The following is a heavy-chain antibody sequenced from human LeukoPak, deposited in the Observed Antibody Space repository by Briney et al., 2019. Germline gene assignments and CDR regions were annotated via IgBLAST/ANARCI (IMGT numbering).Heavy chain of an antibody. J-gene: IGHJ3*02. D-gene: IGHD3-3*01. CDR2: IIPIFGTA. V-gene: IGHV1-69*13. CDR3: ARGVNLNRPSKIITIFGDGCAFDI. CDR1: GGTFSSYA. Sequence: GASVKVSCKASGGTFSSYAISWVRQAPGQGLEWMGGIIPIFGTANYAQKFQGRVTITADESTSTAYMELSSLRSEDTAVYYCARGVNLNRPSKIITIFGDGCAFDIWGQGTMVTVSS.